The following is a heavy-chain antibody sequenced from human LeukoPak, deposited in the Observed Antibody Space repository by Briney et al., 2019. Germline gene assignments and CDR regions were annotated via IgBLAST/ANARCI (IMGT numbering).Heavy chain of an antibody. CDR3: AKDRGSHIAAPGTGY. Sequence: AGGSLRLSCAASGFTFSSYDMHWVRQVTRKGLEWVSGFGSAVDTSYPGSVKGRFTISRDDSKNTLYLQMNSLRAEDTAVYYCAKDRGSHIAAPGTGYWGQGTLVTVSS. J-gene: IGHJ4*02. D-gene: IGHD6-13*01. V-gene: IGHV3-13*04. CDR1: GFTFSSYD. CDR2: FGSAVDT.